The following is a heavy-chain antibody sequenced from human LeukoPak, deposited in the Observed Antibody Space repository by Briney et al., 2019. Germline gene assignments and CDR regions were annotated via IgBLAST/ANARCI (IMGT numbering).Heavy chain of an antibody. CDR2: IKSRSDGGTT. CDR1: GFTFSNAW. J-gene: IGHJ4*02. D-gene: IGHD7-27*01. CDR3: TTGNWGSSSY. Sequence: GGSLRLSCAASGFTFSNAWMNWVRQAPGKGLEWVGRIKSRSDGGTTDYVAPVKGRFTISRDDSKHTLYLQVNSLKTEDTAVYYCTTGNWGSSSYWGQGTLVTVSS. V-gene: IGHV3-15*01.